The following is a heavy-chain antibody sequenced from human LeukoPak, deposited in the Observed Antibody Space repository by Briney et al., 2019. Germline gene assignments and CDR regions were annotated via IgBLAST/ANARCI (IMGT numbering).Heavy chain of an antibody. CDR3: ARGYCTDGVCSVYYYYYMDV. J-gene: IGHJ6*03. V-gene: IGHV3-30*03. CDR1: GFTFSSYG. D-gene: IGHD2-8*01. Sequence: GRSLRLSCAASGFTFSSYGMHWVRQAPGKGLEWVAVISYDGSNKYYADSVKGRFTISRDNAKNSLYLQMNSLRAEDTAVYYCARGYCTDGVCSVYYYYYMDVWGKGTTVTVSS. CDR2: ISYDGSNK.